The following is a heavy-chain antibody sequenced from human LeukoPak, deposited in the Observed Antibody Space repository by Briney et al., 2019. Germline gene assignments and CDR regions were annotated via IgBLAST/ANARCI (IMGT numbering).Heavy chain of an antibody. Sequence: GGSLRLSCAASGFTFSTYTLNWVRQAPGKGLEWVSCVSSSSTSIYYADSVKGRFTISRDNAKNSVYLQMNSLRAEDTAVYYCAREAREAFDIWGQGTMVTVSS. J-gene: IGHJ3*02. V-gene: IGHV3-21*01. CDR2: VSSSSTSI. CDR1: GFTFSTYT. CDR3: AREAREAFDI. D-gene: IGHD1-26*01.